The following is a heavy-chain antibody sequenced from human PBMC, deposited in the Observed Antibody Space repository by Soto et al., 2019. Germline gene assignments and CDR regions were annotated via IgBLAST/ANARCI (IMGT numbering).Heavy chain of an antibody. V-gene: IGHV3-66*01. CDR2: IYSGGST. D-gene: IGHD3-3*01. J-gene: IGHJ6*02. CDR3: ARGITTHYYYYGMDV. Sequence: EVQLVESGGGLVQPGGSPRLSCAASGFTVSSNYMSWVRQAPGKGLEWVSVIYSGGSTYYADSVKGRFTISRDNSKNTLYLQMNSLRAEDTAVYYCARGITTHYYYYGMDVWGQGTTVTVSS. CDR1: GFTVSSNY.